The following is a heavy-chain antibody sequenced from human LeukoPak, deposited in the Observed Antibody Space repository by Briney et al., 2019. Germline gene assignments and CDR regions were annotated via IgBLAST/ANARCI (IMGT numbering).Heavy chain of an antibody. CDR2: ISNDGTTI. V-gene: IGHV3-11*04. J-gene: IGHJ4*02. Sequence: PGGSLRLSCAASGFTFRDHYMSWIRQAPRKGLAWVSYISNDGTTINYADSVKGRFTVSRDNAKNSMYLQMDSLRVEDTAVYYCVRTARLSDYWGQGTLVTVSS. CDR1: GFTFRDHY. CDR3: VRTARLSDY. D-gene: IGHD6-6*01.